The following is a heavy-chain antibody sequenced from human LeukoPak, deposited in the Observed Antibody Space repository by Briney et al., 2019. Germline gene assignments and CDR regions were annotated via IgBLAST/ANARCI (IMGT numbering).Heavy chain of an antibody. V-gene: IGHV3-23*01. CDR2: ISDSGGST. CDR3: AKRGVVIRVILVGFHKEAYYFES. Sequence: GGSLRLSCAGSGITLSNYGMSWVRQAPGKGLEWVAGISDSGGSTNYADSVKGRFTISRDNPKNTLYLQMNSLRAEDTAVYFCAKRGVVIRVILVGFHKEAYYFESWGQGVLVTVSS. J-gene: IGHJ4*02. D-gene: IGHD3/OR15-3a*01. CDR1: GITLSNYG.